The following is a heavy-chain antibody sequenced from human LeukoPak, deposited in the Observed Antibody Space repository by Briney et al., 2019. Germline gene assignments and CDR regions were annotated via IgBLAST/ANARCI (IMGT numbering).Heavy chain of an antibody. CDR1: GGSISRSGYY. V-gene: IGHV4-39*01. CDR3: ARASVVAAAYNWFDP. CDR2: IYYSGST. Sequence: SETLSLTCTASGGSISRSGYYWGWIRQPPGKGLEWIGSIYYSGSTYDNPSLKSRVTISVDTSKNQLSPKVRSVTAADTAVYYCARASVVAAAYNWFDPWGQGTLVTVSS. D-gene: IGHD2-15*01. J-gene: IGHJ5*02.